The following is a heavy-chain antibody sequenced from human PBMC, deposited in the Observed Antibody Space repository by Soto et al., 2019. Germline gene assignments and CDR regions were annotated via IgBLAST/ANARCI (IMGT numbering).Heavy chain of an antibody. V-gene: IGHV1-69*13. D-gene: IGHD6-13*01. Sequence: GASVKVSCKASGGTFSSYAISWVRRAPGQGLEWMGGIIPIFGTANYAQKFQGRVTITADESTSTAYMELSSLRSEDTAVYYCARGSIAAAPLYYYYGMDVWGQGTTVTVSS. CDR3: ARGSIAAAPLYYYYGMDV. CDR2: IIPIFGTA. CDR1: GGTFSSYA. J-gene: IGHJ6*02.